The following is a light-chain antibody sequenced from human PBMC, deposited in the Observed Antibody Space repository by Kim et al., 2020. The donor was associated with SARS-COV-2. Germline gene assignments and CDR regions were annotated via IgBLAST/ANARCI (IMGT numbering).Light chain of an antibody. CDR1: NSDIGSYYY. CDR2: EVT. J-gene: IGLJ2*01. Sequence: GQSVTISCPGSNSDIGSYYYVSWYQQHPGKAPKLLIYEVTERPSGVPPRFSGSKSANTASLTVSGLQSDDEADYYCCSYAGDNKLSFGGGTQLTVL. CDR3: CSYAGDNKLS. V-gene: IGLV2-8*01.